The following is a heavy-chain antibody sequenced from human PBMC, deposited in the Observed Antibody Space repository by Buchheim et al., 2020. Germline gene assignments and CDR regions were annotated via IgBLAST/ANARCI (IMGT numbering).Heavy chain of an antibody. CDR1: GFTFSSHG. D-gene: IGHD3-3*01. V-gene: IGHV3-30*01. Sequence: QVQLVESGGGVVQPGTSLRLSCVASGFTFSSHGMHWVRQAPGKGLEWAAVISHDGSNKYYADSVKSRFTISRDNSKNTLYLQMNSLRVEDTAVYYCARGSYYDFWDDIQNFVFDYWGQGTL. CDR3: ARGSYYDFWDDIQNFVFDY. CDR2: ISHDGSNK. J-gene: IGHJ4*02.